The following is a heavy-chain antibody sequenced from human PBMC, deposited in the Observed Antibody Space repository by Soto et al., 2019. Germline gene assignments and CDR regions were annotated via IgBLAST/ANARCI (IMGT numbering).Heavy chain of an antibody. Sequence: EVQLVESGGGLVEPGGSLRLSCAASGFIFSTAWINWVRQAPGKGLEWVGRIKSQIDGGTTDFAASVKGRFAISRDDSQDTMFLQMNRLKSEDTAVYYCTTDSHFSTRLVRFDLWGRGTLVTVSS. CDR1: GFIFSTAW. CDR2: IKSQIDGGTT. CDR3: TTDSHFSTRLVRFDL. J-gene: IGHJ4*01. V-gene: IGHV3-15*07. D-gene: IGHD3-3*02.